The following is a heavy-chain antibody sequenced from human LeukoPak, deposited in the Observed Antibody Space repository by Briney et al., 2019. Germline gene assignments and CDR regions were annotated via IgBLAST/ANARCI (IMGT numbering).Heavy chain of an antibody. Sequence: ASVKISCKVSGYTFTDYYMHWVQQAPGKGLEWMGLVNPEDGETIYAEKFQARVTITADTSTDTAYMELSSLRSEDTAVYYCATVGRWGSRVDYWGQGTLVTVSS. J-gene: IGHJ4*02. D-gene: IGHD7-27*01. V-gene: IGHV1-69-2*01. CDR2: VNPEDGET. CDR3: ATVGRWGSRVDY. CDR1: GYTFTDYY.